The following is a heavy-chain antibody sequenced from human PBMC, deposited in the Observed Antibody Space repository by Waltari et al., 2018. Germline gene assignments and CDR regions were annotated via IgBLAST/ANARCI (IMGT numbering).Heavy chain of an antibody. CDR2: IDYSGST. J-gene: IGHJ4*02. D-gene: IGHD6-19*01. CDR1: GGSISSSSYY. V-gene: IGHV4-39*07. CDR3: ARDKEFRGVAGIYYFDY. Sequence: QLQLQESGPGLVKPSETLSLTCTVSGGSISSSSYYWGWIRQPPGKGLEWIGSIDYSGSTYYNPSLKSRVTISVDTSKNQFSLKLSSVTAADTAVYYCARDKEFRGVAGIYYFDYWGQGTLVTVSS.